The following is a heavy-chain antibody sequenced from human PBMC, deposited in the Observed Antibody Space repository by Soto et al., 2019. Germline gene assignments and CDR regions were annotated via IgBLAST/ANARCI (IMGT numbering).Heavy chain of an antibody. Sequence: QLQLQESGPGLVKPSETLSLTCTVSGGSISSSSYYWGWIRQPPGKGLEWIGSIYYSGSTYYNPSLKSRVTISVDTSKNQFSLKLSSVTAADTAVYYCARHVRAVAPSRYWGQGTLVTVSS. D-gene: IGHD6-19*01. CDR1: GGSISSSSYY. CDR3: ARHVRAVAPSRY. V-gene: IGHV4-39*01. CDR2: IYYSGST. J-gene: IGHJ4*02.